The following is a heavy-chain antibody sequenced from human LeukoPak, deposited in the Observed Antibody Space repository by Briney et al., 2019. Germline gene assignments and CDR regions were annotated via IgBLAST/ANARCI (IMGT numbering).Heavy chain of an antibody. Sequence: GASVKVSCKASGYTFTSYGISWVRQAPGQGLEWMGWISAYNGNTNYAQKLQGRVTMTTDTSTSTAYMELRSLRSDDTAVYYRARDTFLGVVPAAPFDYWGQGTLVTVSS. CDR3: ARDTFLGVVPAAPFDY. D-gene: IGHD2-2*01. J-gene: IGHJ4*02. CDR2: ISAYNGNT. V-gene: IGHV1-18*01. CDR1: GYTFTSYG.